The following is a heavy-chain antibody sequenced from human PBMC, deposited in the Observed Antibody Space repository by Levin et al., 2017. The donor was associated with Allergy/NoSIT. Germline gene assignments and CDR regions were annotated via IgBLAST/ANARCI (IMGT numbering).Heavy chain of an antibody. D-gene: IGHD6-13*01. Sequence: SVKVSCKASGGTFSSYAISWVRQAPGQGLEWMGGIIPIFGTANYAQKFQGRVTITADESTSTAYMELSSLRSEDTAVYYCARDRAGYSSSWYNPGDAFDIWGQGTMVTVSS. CDR1: GGTFSSYA. V-gene: IGHV1-69*13. J-gene: IGHJ3*02. CDR2: IIPIFGTA. CDR3: ARDRAGYSSSWYNPGDAFDI.